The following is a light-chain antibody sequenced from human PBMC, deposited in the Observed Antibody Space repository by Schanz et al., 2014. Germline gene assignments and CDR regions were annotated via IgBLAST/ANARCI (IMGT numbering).Light chain of an antibody. J-gene: IGKJ5*01. V-gene: IGKV3-20*01. CDR1: QSVSSSY. Sequence: EIVLTQSPGTLSFSPGERATLSCRASQSVSSSYLAWYQQKPGQAPRLLIYGASTRATGVPARFSGSGSGTDFTLTINRLEAEDFAVYYCQQYGRSPNTFGQGTRLEIK. CDR3: QQYGRSPNT. CDR2: GAS.